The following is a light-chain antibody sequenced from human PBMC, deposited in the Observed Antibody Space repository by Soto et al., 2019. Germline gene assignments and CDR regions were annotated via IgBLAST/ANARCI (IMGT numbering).Light chain of an antibody. J-gene: IGKJ1*01. V-gene: IGKV3-20*01. Sequence: EIVLTPSSGTLSLSPGERGSLSCRASQSVSSNYSAWYQQKPSQAPRLLIYGASSRATGIPDRFSGSGSGTDFTLTISRLEHEDFAVFYCQQYGTSPWTFGQGTKVDI. CDR3: QQYGTSPWT. CDR1: QSVSSNY. CDR2: GAS.